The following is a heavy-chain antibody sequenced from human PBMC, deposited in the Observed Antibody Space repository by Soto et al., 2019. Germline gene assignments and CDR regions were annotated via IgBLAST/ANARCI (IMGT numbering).Heavy chain of an antibody. CDR3: ARGRYGDY. Sequence: QVHLVQSGAEVKKPGASVKVSCKASGYTFTSYGITWVRQAPGQGLEWTGWISAHNGNPDYAQKLQGRVIVTRDTSTSTAYMELRSLRSDDTAVYYCARGRYGDYWGQGALVTVSS. D-gene: IGHD1-1*01. CDR2: ISAHNGNP. J-gene: IGHJ4*02. CDR1: GYTFTSYG. V-gene: IGHV1-18*01.